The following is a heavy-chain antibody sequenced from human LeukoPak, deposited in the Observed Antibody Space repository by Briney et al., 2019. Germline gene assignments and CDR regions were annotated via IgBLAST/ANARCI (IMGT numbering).Heavy chain of an antibody. Sequence: GGSLRLSCAASGFTVSSNYMSWVRQAPGKGLEWVSVIYSGGSTYYADSVKGRFTISRDNSKNTRYLQMNSLRAEDTAVYYCARDHGDSSGYYSLYYFDYWGQGTLVTVSS. D-gene: IGHD3-22*01. CDR2: IYSGGST. V-gene: IGHV3-66*02. CDR1: GFTVSSNY. J-gene: IGHJ4*02. CDR3: ARDHGDSSGYYSLYYFDY.